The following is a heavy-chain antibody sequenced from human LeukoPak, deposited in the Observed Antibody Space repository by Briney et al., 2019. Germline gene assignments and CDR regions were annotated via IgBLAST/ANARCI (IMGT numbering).Heavy chain of an antibody. Sequence: GGSLRLSCAASGFTLSDYYMSWIRQAPGKGLEWVSYISSSGSTIYYADSVKGRFTISRDNAKNSLYLQMNSLRAEDTAEYYCARSVDFDWLFFGYWGQGTLVTVSS. D-gene: IGHD3-9*01. V-gene: IGHV3-11*04. CDR1: GFTLSDYY. CDR2: ISSSGSTI. J-gene: IGHJ4*02. CDR3: ARSVDFDWLFFGY.